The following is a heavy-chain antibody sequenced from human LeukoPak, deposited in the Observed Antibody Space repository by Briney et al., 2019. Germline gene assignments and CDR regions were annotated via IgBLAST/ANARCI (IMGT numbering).Heavy chain of an antibody. D-gene: IGHD3-16*01. Sequence: GGSLTLFCAACGFHCSSYAMRGARQARGEGVEWVSAISGSGGSTYYADSVKGRFTISRDNSKNTLYLQMNSLRAEDTAVYYCAKDSGGYDFDYWGQGTLVTVSS. CDR1: GFHCSSYA. CDR2: ISGSGGST. J-gene: IGHJ4*02. V-gene: IGHV3-23*01. CDR3: AKDSGGYDFDY.